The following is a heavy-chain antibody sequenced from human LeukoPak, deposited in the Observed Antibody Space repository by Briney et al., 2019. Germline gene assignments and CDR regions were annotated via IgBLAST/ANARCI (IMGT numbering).Heavy chain of an antibody. D-gene: IGHD2-2*01. Sequence: VASVKASCKASGYTFTSYGISCVRQAPGQGLEWMGWISAYSGNTNYAQKLQGRVTMTTDTSTSTAYMELRSLRSDDTAVYYCASSHRIPHCSSTSCQSSGFDYWGQGTLVTVSS. V-gene: IGHV1-18*04. CDR1: GYTFTSYG. J-gene: IGHJ4*02. CDR3: ASSHRIPHCSSTSCQSSGFDY. CDR2: ISAYSGNT.